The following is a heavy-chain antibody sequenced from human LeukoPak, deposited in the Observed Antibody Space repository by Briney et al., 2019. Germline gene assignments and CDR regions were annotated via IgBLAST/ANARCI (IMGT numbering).Heavy chain of an antibody. V-gene: IGHV1-18*01. CDR2: ISGHNGDV. D-gene: IGHD3-16*01. CDR3: ARHGLMWGFDY. Sequence: GASVKVSCKASGYTFSNYGITWVRQAPGQGLEWMGTISGHNGDVNYAPKFQGRVTMTTDTSTTTAYMELRSLRFDDTAVYYCARHGLMWGFDYWGQGTLVTVSS. CDR1: GYTFSNYG. J-gene: IGHJ4*02.